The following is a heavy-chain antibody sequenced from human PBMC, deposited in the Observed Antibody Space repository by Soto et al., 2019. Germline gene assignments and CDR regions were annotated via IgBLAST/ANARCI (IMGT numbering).Heavy chain of an antibody. D-gene: IGHD6-19*01. Sequence: ESLKVSCKASGHGFTSYCTGWVRHMPGKGLEWMGIIYPGDSYTRYSPSFQGQVTISADKSISTAYLQWSSLKASDTALYSCARQGSGWYDACDIWGRGPMGIVSS. CDR2: IYPGDSYT. V-gene: IGHV5-51*01. J-gene: IGHJ3*02. CDR1: GHGFTSYC. CDR3: ARQGSGWYDACDI.